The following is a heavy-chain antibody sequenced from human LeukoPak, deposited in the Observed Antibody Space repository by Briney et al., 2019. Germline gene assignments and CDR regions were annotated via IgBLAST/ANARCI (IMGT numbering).Heavy chain of an antibody. CDR1: GYTFTSYG. D-gene: IGHD4-17*01. J-gene: IGHJ5*02. Sequence: GASVKVSCKASGYTFTSYGISWVRQAPGQGLEWMGWISAYNGNTNYAQKLQGRVTMTTDTSTSTAYMELRSLRSDDTAVYYCARGWLTDCGDPDWFDPWGQGTLVTVSS. CDR2: ISAYNGNT. V-gene: IGHV1-18*01. CDR3: ARGWLTDCGDPDWFDP.